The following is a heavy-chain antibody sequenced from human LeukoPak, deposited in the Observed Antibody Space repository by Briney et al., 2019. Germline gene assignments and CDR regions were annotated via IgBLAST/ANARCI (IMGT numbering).Heavy chain of an antibody. CDR3: ARGVIAVAGNDEVGP. CDR2: MNPNSGNT. D-gene: IGHD6-19*01. Sequence: ASVQVSCKAAGDTFTSYVINWVPQATGRGREWMRWMNPNSGNTGYAQKFQGRVTMTRNTSISTAYMELSSLGSEDTAVYYCARGVIAVAGNDEVGPWGQGTLVTVSS. V-gene: IGHV1-8*01. CDR1: GDTFTSYV. J-gene: IGHJ5*02.